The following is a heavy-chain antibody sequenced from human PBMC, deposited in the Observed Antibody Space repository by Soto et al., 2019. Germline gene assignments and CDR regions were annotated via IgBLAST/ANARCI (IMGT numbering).Heavy chain of an antibody. V-gene: IGHV4-28*01. J-gene: IGHJ5*02. D-gene: IGHD4-17*01. CDR3: ARILAYDYGDRGDWFDP. CDR1: GYSISSSNW. Sequence: QVQLQESGPGLVKPSDTLSLTCAVSGYSISSSNWWGWIRQPPGKGLEWIGYIYYSGSTYYNPSLKSRVTMSVDTSKNQFSLKLSSVTAVDTAVYYCARILAYDYGDRGDWFDPWGQGTLVTVSS. CDR2: IYYSGST.